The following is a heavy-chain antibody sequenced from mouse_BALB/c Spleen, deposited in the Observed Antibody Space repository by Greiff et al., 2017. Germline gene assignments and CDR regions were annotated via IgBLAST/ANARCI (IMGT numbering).Heavy chain of an antibody. CDR1: GFTFNTYA. V-gene: IGHV10-1*02. Sequence: EVKLVESGGGLVQPKGSLKLSCAASGFTFNTYAMNWVRQAPGKGLEWVARIRSKSNNYATYYADSVKDRFTISRDDSQSMLYLQMNNLKTEDTAMYYCVRHSPSDGKRAMDYWGQGTSVTVSS. CDR2: IRSKSNNYAT. D-gene: IGHD2-1*01. J-gene: IGHJ4*01. CDR3: VRHSPSDGKRAMDY.